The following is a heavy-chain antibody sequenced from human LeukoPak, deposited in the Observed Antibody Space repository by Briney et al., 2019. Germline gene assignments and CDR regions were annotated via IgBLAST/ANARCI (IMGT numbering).Heavy chain of an antibody. V-gene: IGHV3-30*18. J-gene: IGHJ4*02. CDR2: ISYDGSNK. CDR3: AKGYSGYD. Sequence: PGGSLRLSCAASGFTFSSHAMSWVRQAPGKGLEWVAVISYDGSNKYYADSVKGRFTISRDNSKNTLYLQMNSLRAEDTAVYYCAKGYSGYDWGQGTLVTVSS. CDR1: GFTFSSHA. D-gene: IGHD5-12*01.